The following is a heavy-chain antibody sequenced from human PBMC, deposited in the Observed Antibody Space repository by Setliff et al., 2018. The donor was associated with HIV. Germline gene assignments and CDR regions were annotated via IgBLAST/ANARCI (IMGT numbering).Heavy chain of an antibody. J-gene: IGHJ6*03. CDR2: IYYSGST. CDR1: GGSISSSIYH. Sequence: SETLSLTCIVSGGSISSSIYHWGWIRQPPGKGLEWIGSIYYSGSTYYNPSLKSRVTLSVDTSKNQFFLRLTSVSPADTGLYFCARHSPGTTEDYMDVWGKGTTVTVSS. V-gene: IGHV4-39*01. CDR3: ARHSPGTTEDYMDV. D-gene: IGHD4-17*01.